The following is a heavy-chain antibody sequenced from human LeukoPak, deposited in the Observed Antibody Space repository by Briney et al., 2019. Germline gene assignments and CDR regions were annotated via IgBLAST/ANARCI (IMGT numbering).Heavy chain of an antibody. V-gene: IGHV3-11*01. CDR3: ARDGVLRHFDWLYYFDY. CDR1: GFTFSDYY. CDR2: ISSSGSTK. J-gene: IGHJ4*02. Sequence: GGSLRLSCAASGFTFSDYYMFWIRQAAGKGLEWGSYISSSGSTKYYADSVKGRFTISRDNAKNSLYLQMNSLRAEDTAVYYCARDGVLRHFDWLYYFDYWGQGTLVTVSS. D-gene: IGHD3-9*01.